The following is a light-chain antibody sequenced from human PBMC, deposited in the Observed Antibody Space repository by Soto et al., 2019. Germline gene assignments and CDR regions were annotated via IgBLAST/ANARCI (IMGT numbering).Light chain of an antibody. J-gene: IGKJ1*01. CDR1: QSVSSN. CDR2: GAS. CDR3: QQYNIWPRT. Sequence: EIVMTQSPATLSVSPGERATLSCRASQSVSSNLAWYQQRPGQAPRLLIYGASTGATGVPARFSASGSGTEFTLTISSLQSEDFAVYYCQQYNIWPRTFGQGTKVEI. V-gene: IGKV3-15*01.